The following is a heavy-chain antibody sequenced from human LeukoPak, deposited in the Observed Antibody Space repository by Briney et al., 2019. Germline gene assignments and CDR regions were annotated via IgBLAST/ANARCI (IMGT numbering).Heavy chain of an antibody. J-gene: IGHJ6*02. CDR1: GCIFRNYG. CDR3: AIDLHYYVAMDV. Sequence: WRSLRHSCVASGCIFRNYGIHEVRQAPAKGRAGVALITNDGSNDYYGDSGEGRFTISRDNSKSMLFLQLTSLRAEDTALYYCAIDLHYYVAMDVWGQGTTVTVSS. CDR2: ITNDGSND. V-gene: IGHV3-30*03. D-gene: IGHD3-10*02.